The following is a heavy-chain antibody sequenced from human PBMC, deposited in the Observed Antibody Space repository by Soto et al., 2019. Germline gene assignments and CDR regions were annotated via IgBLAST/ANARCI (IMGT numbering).Heavy chain of an antibody. J-gene: IGHJ4*02. CDR3: ASFVDFATNAGGSRHEY. V-gene: IGHV4-34*01. D-gene: IGHD3-16*01. CDR1: GGSFSGYY. Sequence: SETLSLTCAVYGGSFSGYYWSWIRQPPGKGLEWIGEINHSGSTNYNPSLKSRVTISVDTSKNQFSLKLSSVTAADTAVYYCASFVDFATNAGGSRHEYWGQGTLVTVSS. CDR2: INHSGST.